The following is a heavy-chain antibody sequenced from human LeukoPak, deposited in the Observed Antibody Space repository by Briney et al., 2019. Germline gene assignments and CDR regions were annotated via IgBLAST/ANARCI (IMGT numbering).Heavy chain of an antibody. J-gene: IGHJ4*02. CDR3: AKDLSEVLWFGEFVVGNFDY. D-gene: IGHD3-10*01. Sequence: TGGSLRLSCAASGFTFSSYAMSWVRQAPGKGLEWVSAISGSGGSTYYADSVKGRFTISRDNSKNTLYLQMNSLRAEDTAVYYCAKDLSEVLWFGEFVVGNFDYWGQGTLVTVSS. CDR2: ISGSGGST. CDR1: GFTFSSYA. V-gene: IGHV3-23*01.